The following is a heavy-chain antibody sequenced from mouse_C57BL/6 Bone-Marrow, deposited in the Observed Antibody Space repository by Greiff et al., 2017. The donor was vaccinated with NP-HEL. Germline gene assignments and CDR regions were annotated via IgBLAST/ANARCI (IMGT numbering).Heavy chain of an antibody. CDR3: ARHTVYYFDY. J-gene: IGHJ2*01. CDR2: ISSGGSYT. V-gene: IGHV5-6*01. Sequence: EVKLMESGGDLVKPGGSLKLSCAASGFTFSSYGMSWVRQTPDKRLEWVATISSGGSYTYYLDSVKGRFTISRDNAKNTLYLQMSSLKSEDTAMYYCARHTVYYFDYWGQGTTLTVSS. CDR1: GFTFSSYG.